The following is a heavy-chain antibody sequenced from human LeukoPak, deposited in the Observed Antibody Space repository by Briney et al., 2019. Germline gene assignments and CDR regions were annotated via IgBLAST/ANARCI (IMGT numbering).Heavy chain of an antibody. J-gene: IGHJ4*02. CDR3: VKSPGSGWPV. CDR1: GFTFSSLA. CDR2: IYSDGSRT. V-gene: IGHV3-64D*06. Sequence: GGSLRLSCAASGFTFSSLAMHWVRQAPGKGLEYLSAIYSDGSRTYYADSVKGRFTISRDNSKNTLYFEMSSLRVEDTAVYYCVKSPGSGWPVWGQGTLLTVSS. D-gene: IGHD6-19*01.